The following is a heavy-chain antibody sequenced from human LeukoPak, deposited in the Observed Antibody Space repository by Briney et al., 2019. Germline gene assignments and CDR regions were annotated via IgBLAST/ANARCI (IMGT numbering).Heavy chain of an antibody. CDR1: GGSISSSSYY. Sequence: SETLSLTCTVSGGSISSSSYYWGWIRQPPGKGLEWIGSIYYSGSTYYNPSLKSRVTISVDTSKNQFSLKLSSVTAADTAVYYCARVTQDEGGYFDYWGQGTLVTVSS. CDR3: ARVTQDEGGYFDY. D-gene: IGHD3-16*01. V-gene: IGHV4-39*07. J-gene: IGHJ4*02. CDR2: IYYSGST.